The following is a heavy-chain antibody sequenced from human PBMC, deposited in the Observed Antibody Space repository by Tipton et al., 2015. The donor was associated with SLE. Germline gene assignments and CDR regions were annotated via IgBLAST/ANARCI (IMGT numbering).Heavy chain of an antibody. J-gene: IGHJ3*01. CDR3: ATSVYSSNYFGSFDL. Sequence: TLSLTCTVSCASTSSGRCYWVWIRQSPGGGLEWIGSIYYTGSTYYSPSLKSRVTISVDTSKNLFSLNVDSVTAADTAVYFCATSVYSSNYFGSFDLWGQGTMVTVSS. D-gene: IGHD6-13*01. CDR2: IYYTGST. CDR1: CASTSSGRCY. V-gene: IGHV4-39*07.